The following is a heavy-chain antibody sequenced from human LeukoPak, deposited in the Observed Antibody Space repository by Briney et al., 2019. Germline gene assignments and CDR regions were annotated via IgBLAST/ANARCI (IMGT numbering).Heavy chain of an antibody. D-gene: IGHD2-15*01. V-gene: IGHV3-7*01. CDR2: IRQDGSDK. CDR1: GFTFSSNW. J-gene: IGHJ4*02. Sequence: GGSLRLSCAASGFTFSSNWMSWVRQAPGKGLEWVANIRQDGSDKYYMDSVKGRFTISRDNAKNSLSLQMNSRRVEGTAVYYCARDRDCGDGGCYPHFDYWGQGVRVTVSS. CDR3: ARDRDCGDGGCYPHFDY.